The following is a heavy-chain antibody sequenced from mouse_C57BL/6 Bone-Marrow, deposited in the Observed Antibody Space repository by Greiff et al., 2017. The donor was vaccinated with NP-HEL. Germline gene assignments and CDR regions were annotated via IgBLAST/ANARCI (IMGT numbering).Heavy chain of an antibody. J-gene: IGHJ4*01. CDR1: GFSLTSYG. V-gene: IGHV2-2*01. D-gene: IGHD2-2*01. CDR2: IWSGGST. Sequence: VKLVESGPGLVQPSQSLSITCTVSGFSLTSYGVHWVRQSPGKGLEWLGVIWSGGSTDYNAAFISRLSISKDNSKSQVFFKMNSLQADDTAIYYCARSGYDQYYYAMDYWGQGTSVTVSS. CDR3: ARSGYDQYYYAMDY.